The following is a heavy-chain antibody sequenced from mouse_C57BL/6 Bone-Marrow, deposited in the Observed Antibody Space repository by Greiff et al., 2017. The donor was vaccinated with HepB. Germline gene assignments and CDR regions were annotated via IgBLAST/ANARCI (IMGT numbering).Heavy chain of an antibody. J-gene: IGHJ2*01. CDR2: IDPENGDT. Sequence: VQLQQSGAELVRPGASVKLSCTASGFNIKDDYMHWVKPRPEQGLEWIGWIDPENGDTEYASKFQGKATITADTSSNTAYLQLSSLTAEDTAVYYCTTYGFYFDYWGQGTTLTVSS. V-gene: IGHV14-4*01. CDR1: GFNIKDDY. D-gene: IGHD2-2*01. CDR3: TTYGFYFDY.